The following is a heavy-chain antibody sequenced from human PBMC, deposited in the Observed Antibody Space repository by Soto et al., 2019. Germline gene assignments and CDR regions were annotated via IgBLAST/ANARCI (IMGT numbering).Heavy chain of an antibody. CDR2: IWYDGSNK. Sequence: QVQVVESGGGVVQPGRSLRLSCAASGFTFSSYGMHWVRQAPGKGLEWVAVIWYDGSNKYYADSVKGRFTISRDNSKNTRYLQMNSLRAEDTAVYYCATAYYDILTGYYDGYFDYWGQGTLVTVSS. D-gene: IGHD3-9*01. J-gene: IGHJ4*02. V-gene: IGHV3-33*01. CDR1: GFTFSSYG. CDR3: ATAYYDILTGYYDGYFDY.